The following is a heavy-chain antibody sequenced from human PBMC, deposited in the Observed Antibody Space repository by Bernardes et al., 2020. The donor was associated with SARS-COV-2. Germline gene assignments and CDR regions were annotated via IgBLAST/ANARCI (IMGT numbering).Heavy chain of an antibody. Sequence: SETLSLTCTVSGGSISSYYWSWIRQPPGKGLEWIGYIYYSGSTNYNPSLKSRVTISVDTSKNQFSLKLSSVTAADTAVYYCAREYYYGSEGRYGMDVWGQGTTVTVSS. J-gene: IGHJ6*02. CDR2: IYYSGST. CDR1: GGSISSYY. D-gene: IGHD3-10*01. CDR3: AREYYYGSEGRYGMDV. V-gene: IGHV4-59*01.